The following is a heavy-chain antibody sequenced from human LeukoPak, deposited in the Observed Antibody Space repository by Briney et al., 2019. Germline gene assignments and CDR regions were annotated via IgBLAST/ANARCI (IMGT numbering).Heavy chain of an antibody. V-gene: IGHV3-30-3*01. Sequence: GKSQRLSCAASGFTFSGYPIHWVRQAPGKGLEWVAVISYDGSNKYYADSVKGRFTISRDNSRSTLYLQMNSLRPEDTAIYYCAREGYYGSGSPPSLYFDYWGQGTLVTVCS. CDR2: ISYDGSNK. J-gene: IGHJ4*02. CDR3: AREGYYGSGSPPSLYFDY. D-gene: IGHD3-10*01. CDR1: GFTFSGYP.